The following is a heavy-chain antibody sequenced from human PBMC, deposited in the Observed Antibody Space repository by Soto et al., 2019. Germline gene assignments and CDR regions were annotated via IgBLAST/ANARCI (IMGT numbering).Heavy chain of an antibody. CDR2: ISHHGNSH. J-gene: IGHJ2*01. D-gene: IGHD3-3*01. V-gene: IGHV3-30*18. Sequence: QVQLVESGGGVVQPGRSLRLSCAASGLTFSDYGMHWVRQAPGKGLEWVAVISHHGNSHYYADSVKGRFTISRDNSKNTHDLQMNSLRAEDTAVDCCVKDAGTVEFLEWRTLILWGRGTLVTVSS. CDR3: VKDAGTVEFLEWRTLIL. CDR1: GLTFSDYG.